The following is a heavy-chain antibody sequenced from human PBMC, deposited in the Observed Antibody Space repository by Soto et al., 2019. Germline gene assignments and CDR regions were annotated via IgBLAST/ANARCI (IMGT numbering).Heavy chain of an antibody. CDR2: ISYDGSNK. CDR3: ARDPPRHIPVTFMDV. V-gene: IGHV3-30*03. Sequence: QVQLVESGGGVVQPGRSLRLSCAASGFTFSSYGMHWVRQAPGKGLEWVAVISYDGSNKYYADSVKGRFTIARDNSKNTLYLQMNSLRAEDTAVFYCARDPPRHIPVTFMDVWGQGTTVTVSS. CDR1: GFTFSSYG. D-gene: IGHD6-19*01. J-gene: IGHJ6*02.